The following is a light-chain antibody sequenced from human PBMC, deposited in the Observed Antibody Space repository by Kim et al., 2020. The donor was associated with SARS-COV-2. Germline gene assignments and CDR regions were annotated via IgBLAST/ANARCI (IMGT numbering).Light chain of an antibody. CDR1: RNDVGAYNY. Sequence: GQSITISCTGTRNDVGAYNYVSWYQQHPGKAPKLIIYDVYSRPSGVSNRFSGSKSGNTASLTISGLQAEDEADYYCSSYTTSNTYVFATGTKVTVL. CDR2: DVY. CDR3: SSYTTSNTYV. V-gene: IGLV2-14*03. J-gene: IGLJ1*01.